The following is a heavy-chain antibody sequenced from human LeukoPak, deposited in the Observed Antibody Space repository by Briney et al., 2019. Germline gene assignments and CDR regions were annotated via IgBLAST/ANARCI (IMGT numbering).Heavy chain of an antibody. CDR3: VKDAGIAARPWYFDS. V-gene: IGHV3-9*01. Sequence: GGSLRLSCAASGFTFDDYGLHWVRQVPGKGLEWVSGINYQSATFDADSVKGRFTISRDNAKSLLFLVMDSLRPEDSALYYCVKDAGIAARPWYFDSWGQGTQIIVSS. CDR1: GFTFDDYG. D-gene: IGHD6-6*01. CDR2: INYQSATF. J-gene: IGHJ4*02.